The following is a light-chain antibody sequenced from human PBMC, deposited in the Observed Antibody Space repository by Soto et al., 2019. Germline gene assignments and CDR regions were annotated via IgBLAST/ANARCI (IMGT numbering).Light chain of an antibody. CDR1: SSDVGGYNY. V-gene: IGLV2-14*01. Sequence: QSALTQPASVSGSPGQSITISCTGTSSDVGGYNYVSWYQQHPGKAPKLMIYEVSNRPSGVSNRFSGSKSGNTASLTISGLQAEDEADYYCSSYPSSTFYVFGNGTRSQS. CDR2: EVS. CDR3: SSYPSSTFYV. J-gene: IGLJ1*01.